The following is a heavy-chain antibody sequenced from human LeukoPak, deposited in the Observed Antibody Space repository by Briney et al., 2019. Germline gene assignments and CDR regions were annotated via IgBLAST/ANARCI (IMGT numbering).Heavy chain of an antibody. CDR3: ATAPPGGPSSGWWY. Sequence: ASVKVSCKVSGYTLTELSMHWVRQAPGKGLEWMGGFDPEDGETIYAQKFQGRVTMTEDTSTDTAYMELSSLRSEDTTVYYCATAPPGGPSSGWWYWGQGTLVTVSS. CDR1: GYTLTELS. V-gene: IGHV1-24*01. CDR2: FDPEDGET. J-gene: IGHJ4*02. D-gene: IGHD6-19*01.